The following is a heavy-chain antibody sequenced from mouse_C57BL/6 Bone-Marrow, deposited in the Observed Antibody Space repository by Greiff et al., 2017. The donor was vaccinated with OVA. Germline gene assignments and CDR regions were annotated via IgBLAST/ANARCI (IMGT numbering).Heavy chain of an antibody. CDR1: GYTFTGYW. Sequence: QVQLQQSGAELMKPGASVKLSCKATGYTFTGYWIKWVKQRPGHGLEWIGEILPGSGSTNYNVKFKGKATFTADTSSNTAYMQLSSLTTEDSAIYYCARIYYYGSSAYWGQGTLVTVSA. J-gene: IGHJ3*01. D-gene: IGHD1-1*01. CDR2: ILPGSGST. CDR3: ARIYYYGSSAY. V-gene: IGHV1-9*01.